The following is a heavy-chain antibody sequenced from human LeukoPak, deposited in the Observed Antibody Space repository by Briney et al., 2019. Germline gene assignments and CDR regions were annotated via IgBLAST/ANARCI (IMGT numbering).Heavy chain of an antibody. CDR3: TTDDILTGYPMDY. J-gene: IGHJ4*02. CDR2: IKSKTDGGTT. CDR1: GFTFSNAW. D-gene: IGHD3-9*01. Sequence: GGSLRLSCAASGFTFSNAWMSWVRQAPGKGLGWVGRIKSKTDGGTTDYAAPVKGRFTISRDDSKNTLYLQMNSLKTEDTAVYYCTTDDILTGYPMDYWGQGTLVTVSS. V-gene: IGHV3-15*01.